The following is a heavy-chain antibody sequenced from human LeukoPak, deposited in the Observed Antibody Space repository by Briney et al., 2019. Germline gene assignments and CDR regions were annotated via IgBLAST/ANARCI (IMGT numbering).Heavy chain of an antibody. CDR1: GYTFTSYY. Sequence: ASVKVSCKASGYTFTSYYMHWVRQAPGQGLEWMGIINPSGGRTSYAQKFQDRVTMTRDMSTSTVYMELSSLRSEDTAVYYCARGDCSGGSCYLSLTTIDYWGQGTLVTVSS. CDR2: INPSGGRT. D-gene: IGHD2-15*01. V-gene: IGHV1-46*01. CDR3: ARGDCSGGSCYLSLTTIDY. J-gene: IGHJ4*02.